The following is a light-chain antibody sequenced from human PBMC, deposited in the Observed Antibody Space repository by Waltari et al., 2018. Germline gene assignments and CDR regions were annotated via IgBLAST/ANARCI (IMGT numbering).Light chain of an antibody. CDR1: QSLLDSDGRTY. J-gene: IGKJ1*01. CDR3: MHSLRYPRT. CDR2: AVS. V-gene: IGKV2D-29*01. Sequence: DIVMTQTPLSLSVTPGQPASISCKSSQSLLDSDGRTYLYWYLQRPGQPPQLLINAVSRRFSGVPDRFSGSGSGTDFTLKISRVEAEDVGVYYCMHSLRYPRTFGQGTKVEVK.